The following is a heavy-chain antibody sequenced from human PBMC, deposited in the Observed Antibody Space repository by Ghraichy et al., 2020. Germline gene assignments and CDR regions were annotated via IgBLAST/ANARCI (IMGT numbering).Heavy chain of an antibody. CDR1: GGSFSGYY. Sequence: SETLSLTCAVYGGSFSGYYWSWIRQPPGKGLEWIGEINHSGSTNYNPSLKSRVTISVDTSKNQFSLKLSSVTAADTAVCYCARLATAVTTNYYYGMDVWGQGTTVTVSS. D-gene: IGHD4-11*01. CDR2: INHSGST. V-gene: IGHV4-34*01. CDR3: ARLATAVTTNYYYGMDV. J-gene: IGHJ6*02.